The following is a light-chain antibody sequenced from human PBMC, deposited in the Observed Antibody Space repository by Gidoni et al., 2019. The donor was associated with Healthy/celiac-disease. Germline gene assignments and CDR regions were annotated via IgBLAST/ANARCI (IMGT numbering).Light chain of an antibody. CDR1: QSVSSSY. Sequence: VLTQSPGTLSLSPGERATLSCRASQSVSSSYLAWYQQKPGQAPRLLIYGASSRATGIPDRFSGSGSGTDFTLTISRLEPEDFAVYYCQQYGSSPWTFGQGTKVEIK. J-gene: IGKJ1*01. CDR2: GAS. V-gene: IGKV3-20*01. CDR3: QQYGSSPWT.